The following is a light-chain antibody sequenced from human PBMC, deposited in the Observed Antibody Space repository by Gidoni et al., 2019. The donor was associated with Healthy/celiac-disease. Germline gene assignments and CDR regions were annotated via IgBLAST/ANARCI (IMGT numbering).Light chain of an antibody. CDR1: QSVSSSY. Sequence: VLTQSPGTLSLSPGERATLSCRASQSVSSSYLAWYQQKPGQAPRLLIYGASSRATGIPDRFSGSGSGTDFTLTISRLEPEDFAVYYCQQYGSSPWTFGQGTKVEIK. J-gene: IGKJ1*01. CDR2: GAS. V-gene: IGKV3-20*01. CDR3: QQYGSSPWT.